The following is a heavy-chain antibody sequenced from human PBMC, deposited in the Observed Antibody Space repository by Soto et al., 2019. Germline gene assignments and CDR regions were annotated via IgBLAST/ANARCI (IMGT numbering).Heavy chain of an antibody. D-gene: IGHD3-3*01. CDR1: GYTFVNHY. Sequence: ASVKVSCKASGYTFVNHYMHWVRQAPGQGLEWMGWINPNSGGTNYAQKFQGWVTMTRDTSISTAYMELSRLRSDDTAVYYCARDYDFWSGYAHWFDPWGQGTLVTVSS. CDR2: INPNSGGT. J-gene: IGHJ5*02. CDR3: ARDYDFWSGYAHWFDP. V-gene: IGHV1-2*04.